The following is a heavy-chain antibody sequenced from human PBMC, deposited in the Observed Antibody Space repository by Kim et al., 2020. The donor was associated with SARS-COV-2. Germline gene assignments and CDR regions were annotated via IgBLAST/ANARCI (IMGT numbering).Heavy chain of an antibody. CDR2: ISSSGSTI. D-gene: IGHD1-26*01. J-gene: IGHJ6*02. V-gene: IGHV3-11*01. CDR1: GFTFSDYY. Sequence: GGSLRLSCAASGFTFSDYYMSWIRQAPGKGLEWVSYISSSGSTIYYADSVKGRFTISRDNAKNSLYLQMNSLRAEDTAVYYCARDYRLGGWEFLGGMDVWAKGPRSPSP. CDR3: ARDYRLGGWEFLGGMDV.